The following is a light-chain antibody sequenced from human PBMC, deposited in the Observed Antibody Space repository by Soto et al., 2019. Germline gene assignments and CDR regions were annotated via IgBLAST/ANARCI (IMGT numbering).Light chain of an antibody. J-gene: IGKJ1*01. CDR2: DAS. CDR3: QQYDNWFPGT. Sequence: RVMAESPTTLTVSPREGATLXXRASQAIGDNLAWYQHKPGQPPRLLXYDASTRATGIPARFSGGGSGTEFTLTIISLQSEDFAVYYYQQYDNWFPGTFGQGTKVDIK. CDR1: QAIGDN. V-gene: IGKV3-15*01.